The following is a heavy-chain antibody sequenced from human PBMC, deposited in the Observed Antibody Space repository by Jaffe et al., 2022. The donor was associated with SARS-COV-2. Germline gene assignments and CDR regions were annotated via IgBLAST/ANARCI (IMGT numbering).Heavy chain of an antibody. J-gene: IGHJ6*02. Sequence: QVQLVESGGGVVQPGRSLRLSCAASGFTFSSYGMHWVRQAPGKGLEWVAVIWYDGSNKFYADSVRGRLTISRDNSKNTLYLQMNGLRAEDTAAYYCVRDGGGQYYYYGMDVWGQGTTVTVSS. CDR2: IWYDGSNK. CDR3: VRDGGGQYYYYGMDV. CDR1: GFTFSSYG. D-gene: IGHD3-16*01. V-gene: IGHV3-33*01.